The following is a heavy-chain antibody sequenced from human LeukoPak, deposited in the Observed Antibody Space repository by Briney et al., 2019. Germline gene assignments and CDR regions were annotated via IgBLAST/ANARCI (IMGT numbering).Heavy chain of an antibody. V-gene: IGHV3-43*02. CDR3: ARRYGSSDY. D-gene: IGHD3-10*01. Sequence: PGGSLRLSCVASGLPIADFAMHWVRQAPGKGLEWVSLISGDGVSTFYADSVKGRFTISRDNAKNSLYLQMNSLRAEDTAVYYCARRYGSSDYWGQGTLVTVSS. CDR2: ISGDGVST. CDR1: GLPIADFA. J-gene: IGHJ4*02.